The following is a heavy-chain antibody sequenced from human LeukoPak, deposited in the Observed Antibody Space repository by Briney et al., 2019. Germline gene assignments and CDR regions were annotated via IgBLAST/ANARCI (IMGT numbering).Heavy chain of an antibody. J-gene: IGHJ6*03. CDR2: ISSSSSYI. V-gene: IGHV3-21*01. CDR3: ARESDSSSWPGEYYYYMDV. D-gene: IGHD6-13*01. CDR1: GFTFSSYS. Sequence: GGSLRLSCAASGFTFSSYSMNWVRQAPGKGLEWVSSISSSSSYIYYADSVKGRFTISRDNAKNSLYLQMNSLRAEDTAVYCCARESDSSSWPGEYYYYMDVWGKGTTVTVSS.